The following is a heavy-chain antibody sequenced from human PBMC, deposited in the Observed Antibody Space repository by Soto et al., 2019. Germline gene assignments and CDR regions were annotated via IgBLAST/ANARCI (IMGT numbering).Heavy chain of an antibody. CDR1: GYTFSSYH. CDR2: ISAYNGNT. Sequence: QIQLVQSGAEVKKPGASVKVSCKASGYTFSSYHITWVRQAPGQGLEWMGWISAYNGNTNYAQNLQGRVTMTTDPSTSTAYMELRSLGSGDTAVDSCARDRPPVDYWGQGTLVTVSS. CDR3: ARDRPPVDY. V-gene: IGHV1-18*01. J-gene: IGHJ4*02.